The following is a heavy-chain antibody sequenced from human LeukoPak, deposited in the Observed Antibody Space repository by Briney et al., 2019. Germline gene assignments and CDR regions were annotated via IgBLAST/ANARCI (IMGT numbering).Heavy chain of an antibody. V-gene: IGHV3-48*04. CDR3: ARDGGITGTPISSGAFDI. CDR2: VSISSGTI. Sequence: GGSLRLSCAASGFTFSGHNMNWVRQARGKGLEWISFVSISSGTIYYADSVKGRFRISRDNAKNSLYLQMNSLRAEDTAVYYCARDGGITGTPISSGAFDIWGQGTMVTVSS. D-gene: IGHD1-20*01. CDR1: GFTFSGHN. J-gene: IGHJ3*02.